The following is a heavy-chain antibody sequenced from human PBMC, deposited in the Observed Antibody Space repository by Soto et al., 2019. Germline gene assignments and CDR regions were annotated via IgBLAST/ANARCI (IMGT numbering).Heavy chain of an antibody. CDR3: ARVSHRGGNWYFDL. CDR1: GDSVSKNSAT. D-gene: IGHD3-16*01. CDR2: TYYSSKWYN. V-gene: IGHV6-1*01. Sequence: QEQLQQSGPVLVKPSQTLSLTCAISGDSVSKNSATWNWIRQSPARGLEWLGRTYYSSKWYNDYAVAGKSRITINPLTSKNQFSLKLNSVTPEDTAVYYCARVSHRGGNWYFDLWVRGPMVAVS. J-gene: IGHJ2*01.